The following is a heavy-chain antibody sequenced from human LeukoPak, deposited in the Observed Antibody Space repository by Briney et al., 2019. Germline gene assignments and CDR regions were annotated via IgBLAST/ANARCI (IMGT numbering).Heavy chain of an antibody. V-gene: IGHV3-33*01. CDR1: GFSFSTYG. CDR2: IWYDGSNK. Sequence: GGSLRLSCAASGFSFSTYGMHWVRQAPGKGLEWVAVIWYDGSNKYYADSVKGRFTISRDNSKNTLYLQMNSLRAEDTAVYYCARGTAMVNFDYWGQGTLVTVSS. J-gene: IGHJ4*02. CDR3: ARGTAMVNFDY. D-gene: IGHD5-18*01.